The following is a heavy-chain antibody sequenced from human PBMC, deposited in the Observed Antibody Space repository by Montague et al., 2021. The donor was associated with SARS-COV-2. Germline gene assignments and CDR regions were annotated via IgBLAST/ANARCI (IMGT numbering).Heavy chain of an antibody. CDR1: GFTFSSFS. Sequence: SLRRSCAASGFTFSSFSMNWVRQAPGKRLEWAASTSSESTDILYAESVRGRFTVSRDNAQNLLFLQMHSLRAEETALYYCARFETRKLYASGVDVCGQGTTVTVSS. V-gene: IGHV3-21*01. CDR2: TSSESTDI. J-gene: IGHJ6*02. D-gene: IGHD3-3*01. CDR3: ARFETRKLYASGVDV.